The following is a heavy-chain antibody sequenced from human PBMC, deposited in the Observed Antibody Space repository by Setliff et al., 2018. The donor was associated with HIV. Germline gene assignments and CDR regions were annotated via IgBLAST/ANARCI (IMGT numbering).Heavy chain of an antibody. CDR3: ARDPVEGYYDSSGPDY. V-gene: IGHV4-34*01. CDR2: VTHSGST. CDR1: GGSFSGYY. D-gene: IGHD3-22*01. Sequence: SSETLSLTCAVYGGSFSGYYWSWIRQPPGKGLEWIGEVTHSGSTNYNPSLKSRVTISVDTSKNQFSLKLSSVTAADTAVYYCARDPVEGYYDSSGPDYWGQGTLVTVSS. J-gene: IGHJ4*02.